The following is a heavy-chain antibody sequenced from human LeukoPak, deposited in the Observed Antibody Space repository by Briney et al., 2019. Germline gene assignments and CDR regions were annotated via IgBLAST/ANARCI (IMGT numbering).Heavy chain of an antibody. J-gene: IGHJ4*02. V-gene: IGHV3-30*04. Sequence: GGSLRLSCTASGFSFSSYAMHWVRQAPGKGLEWVAVILYDGSTKYYADSVKGRFTLSRDNSKNTVSLQMNSLRREDTAVYYCAGAEDSTSWPFDHWGQGTLVTVSS. CDR2: ILYDGSTK. D-gene: IGHD2/OR15-2a*01. CDR3: AGAEDSTSWPFDH. CDR1: GFSFSSYA.